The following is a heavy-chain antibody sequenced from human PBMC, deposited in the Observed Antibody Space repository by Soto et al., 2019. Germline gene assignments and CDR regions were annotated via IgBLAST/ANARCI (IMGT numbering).Heavy chain of an antibody. J-gene: IGHJ4*02. V-gene: IGHV3-48*02. Sequence: DVQLVGSGGGLVQPGGSLRLSCVASGFPFSSYAMHWVRQAPGKGLEWISYINGASTTTFYADSVKGRFTVSRDNAKNSVYLQMSSLRHEDTAFYYWARDLSHWGQGMLVTVSS. CDR1: GFPFSSYA. CDR2: INGASTTT. CDR3: ARDLSH.